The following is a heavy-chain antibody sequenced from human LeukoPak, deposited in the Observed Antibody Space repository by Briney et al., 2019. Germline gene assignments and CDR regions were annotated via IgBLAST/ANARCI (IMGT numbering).Heavy chain of an antibody. V-gene: IGHV3-23*01. D-gene: IGHD1-26*01. J-gene: IGHJ4*02. CDR1: GFAFSSYA. CDR2: ISGSGGST. Sequence: GGSLRLSCAASGFAFSSYAMSWVCQAPGKGLEWVSAISGSGGSTYYADSVKGRFTISRDNSKNTLYLQMNSLRAEDTAVYYCAKAVPYSGSYHYFDYWGQGTLVTVSS. CDR3: AKAVPYSGSYHYFDY.